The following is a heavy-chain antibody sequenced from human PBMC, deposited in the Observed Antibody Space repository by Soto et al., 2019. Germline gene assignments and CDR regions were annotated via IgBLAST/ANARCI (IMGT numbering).Heavy chain of an antibody. J-gene: IGHJ6*02. CDR2: INPNSGGT. Sequence: ASVKVSCKASGYTFTGYYMHWVRQAPGQGLEWMGWINPNSGGTNYAQKFQGWVTMTRDTSISTAYMELSRLRSDDTAVYYCAILPSSYYHSCCPPLMDVWGQGTTVTVSS. CDR1: GYTFTGYY. V-gene: IGHV1-2*04. CDR3: AILPSSYYHSCCPPLMDV. D-gene: IGHD3-22*01.